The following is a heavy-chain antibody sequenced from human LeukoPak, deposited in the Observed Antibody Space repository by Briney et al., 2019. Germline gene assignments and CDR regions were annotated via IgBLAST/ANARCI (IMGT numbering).Heavy chain of an antibody. CDR1: GGSIRSSNYD. Sequence: SETLSLTCNVLGGSIRSSNYDWGWIRQPPGKGLEWIGSIYYSGSTYYNPSLKGRGTMSVDTSNNQFSLKLTSATATDTAVYYCVRLFYYDSRGPPSWGQGTLVTVSS. D-gene: IGHD3-22*01. V-gene: IGHV4-39*01. CDR2: IYYSGST. CDR3: VRLFYYDSRGPPS. J-gene: IGHJ5*02.